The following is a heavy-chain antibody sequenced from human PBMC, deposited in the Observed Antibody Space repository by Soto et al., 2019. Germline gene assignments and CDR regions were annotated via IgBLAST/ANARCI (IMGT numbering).Heavy chain of an antibody. J-gene: IGHJ3*02. V-gene: IGHV3-23*01. D-gene: IGHD3-16*01. CDR3: AKGGYYSLFDI. CDR1: VFPFSSYA. Sequence: GGSLRLSCVASVFPFSSYAMRWVRQTPGKGLEWVSGISGSGGRTYYADSVKGRFTISRDNSNNTLSLQMHILRVEDTAVYFCAKGGYYSLFDIWGQGTVVTVSS. CDR2: ISGSGGRT.